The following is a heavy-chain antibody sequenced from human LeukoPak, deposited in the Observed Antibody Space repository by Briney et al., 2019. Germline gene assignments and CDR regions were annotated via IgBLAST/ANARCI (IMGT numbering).Heavy chain of an antibody. CDR1: GGYISSSSYY. CDR3: ASISATVHYYGMDV. V-gene: IGHV4-39*07. D-gene: IGHD4-17*01. J-gene: IGHJ6*02. Sequence: PSETLSLTCTVSGGYISSSSYYWGWIRQPPGKGLGWIGSIYYSGSTYYNPSLKRRVTISVDTSENQFSLNLSSVTAADTAVYYCASISATVHYYGMDVWGQGTTVTVSS. CDR2: IYYSGST.